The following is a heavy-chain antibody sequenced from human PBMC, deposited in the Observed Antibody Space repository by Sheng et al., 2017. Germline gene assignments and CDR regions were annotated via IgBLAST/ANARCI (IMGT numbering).Heavy chain of an antibody. CDR3: ARQSDVVVAASYYYYGMDV. J-gene: IGHJ6*02. V-gene: IGHV1-18*01. CDR1: GYTFTSYG. CDR2: ISSYNGNT. D-gene: IGHD2-15*01. Sequence: QVQLVQSGAEVKKPGASVKVSCKASGYTFTSYGISWVRQAPGQGLEWMGWISSYNGNTNYAQKLQGRVTMTTDTSTSTAYMELRSLRSDDTAVYYCARQSDVVVAASYYYYGMDVWGQGTTVTVSS.